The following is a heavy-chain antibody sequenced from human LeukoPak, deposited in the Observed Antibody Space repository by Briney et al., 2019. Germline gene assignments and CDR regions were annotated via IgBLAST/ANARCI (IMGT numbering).Heavy chain of an antibody. J-gene: IGHJ3*02. CDR1: GLPFCIYS. V-gene: IGHV3-48*01. CDR3: ATFRARAFDI. Sequence: GGSLRLSCAASGLPFCIYSMNWVRQAPGGGLEWVSYISSSSSTLYYADSVKGRFTISRDNAKNSLYLQMNSLRAEDTAVYYCATFRARAFDIWGQGTMVTVSS. CDR2: ISSSSSTL.